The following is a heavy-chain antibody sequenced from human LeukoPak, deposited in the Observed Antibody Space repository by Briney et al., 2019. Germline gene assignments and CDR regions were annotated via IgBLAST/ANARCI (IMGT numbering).Heavy chain of an antibody. V-gene: IGHV1-69*05. J-gene: IGHJ4*02. CDR1: GGTFSSYA. CDR3: ASRYSSGLETIDY. D-gene: IGHD6-19*01. Sequence: GSSVKVSCKASGGTFSSYAISWVRQARGQGLEWMGRIIPIFGTANYAQKFQGRVTITTDESTSTAYMELSSLRSEDTAVYYCASRYSSGLETIDYWGQGTLVTVSS. CDR2: IIPIFGTA.